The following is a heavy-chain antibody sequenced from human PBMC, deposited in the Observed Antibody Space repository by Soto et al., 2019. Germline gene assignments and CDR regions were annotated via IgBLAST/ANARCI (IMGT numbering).Heavy chain of an antibody. J-gene: IGHJ4*02. Sequence: EVQLLESGGGLVQPGGSLRLSCAASGFTFSSYAMSWVRQAPGKGLEWVSTIYAGGGTRHYADSVKGRFIISRDNSKNTLFLEMNSLTAEDTALYFCAKDLIRGDGYVDFDYWGQGTLVTVSS. D-gene: IGHD3-10*01. CDR3: AKDLIRGDGYVDFDY. CDR2: IYAGGGTR. CDR1: GFTFSSYA. V-gene: IGHV3-23*01.